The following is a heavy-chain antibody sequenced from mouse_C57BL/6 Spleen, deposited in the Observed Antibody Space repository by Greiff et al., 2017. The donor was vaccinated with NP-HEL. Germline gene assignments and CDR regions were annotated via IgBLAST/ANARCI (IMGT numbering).Heavy chain of an antibody. CDR1: GYTFTSYW. V-gene: IGHV1-5*01. Sequence: EVQLQQSGTVLARPGASVKMSCKTSGYTFTSYWMHWVKQRPGQGLEWIGAIYPGNSDTSYNQKFKGKAKLTAVTSASTAYMELSSLTNEDSAVYYCTREGTTVVEGYYFDYWGQGTTLTVSS. D-gene: IGHD1-1*01. CDR2: IYPGNSDT. CDR3: TREGTTVVEGYYFDY. J-gene: IGHJ2*01.